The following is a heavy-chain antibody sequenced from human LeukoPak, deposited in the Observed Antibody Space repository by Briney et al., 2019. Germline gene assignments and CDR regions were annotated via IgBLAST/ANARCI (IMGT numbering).Heavy chain of an antibody. D-gene: IGHD2-2*01. CDR2: IYYSGST. J-gene: IGHJ6*03. V-gene: IGHV4-59*08. CDR1: GGSISSYY. Sequence: SETLSLTCTVSGGSISSYYWSWIRQPPGKGLEWIGYIYYSGSTNYNPSLKSRVTISVDTSKNQFSLKLSSVTAADTAVYYCAGQDCSSTSCYYYYMDVWGKGTTVTVSS. CDR3: AGQDCSSTSCYYYYMDV.